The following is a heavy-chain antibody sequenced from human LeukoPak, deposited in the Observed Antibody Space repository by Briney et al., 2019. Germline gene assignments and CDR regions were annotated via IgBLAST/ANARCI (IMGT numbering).Heavy chain of an antibody. V-gene: IGHV1-58*01. CDR2: IVVGSGNT. J-gene: IGHJ4*02. CDR3: AAEVSVGVHYYFDY. D-gene: IGHD1-26*01. CDR1: GFTFTSSA. Sequence: SVKVSCKASGFTFTSSAVQWVRQARGQRLEWIGWIVVGSGNTNYAQKFQERVTITRDMSTSTAYMELSSLRSEDTAVYYCAAEVSVGVHYYFDYWGQGTLVTVSS.